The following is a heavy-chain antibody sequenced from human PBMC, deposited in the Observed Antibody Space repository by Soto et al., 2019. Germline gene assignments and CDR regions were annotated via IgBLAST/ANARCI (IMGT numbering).Heavy chain of an antibody. Sequence: ASVKVSCKASGYTFTGYYMHWVRQAPGQGLEWMGWINPNSGGTNYAQKFQGWVTMTRDTSISTAYMELSRLRSDDTAVYYCAASIAVVGGFLNGMDVWGQGTTVTVSS. CDR2: INPNSGGT. CDR3: AASIAVVGGFLNGMDV. V-gene: IGHV1-2*04. CDR1: GYTFTGYY. D-gene: IGHD6-19*01. J-gene: IGHJ6*02.